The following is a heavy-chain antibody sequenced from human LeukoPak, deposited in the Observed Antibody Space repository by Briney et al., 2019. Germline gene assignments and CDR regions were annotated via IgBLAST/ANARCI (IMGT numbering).Heavy chain of an antibody. CDR3: GRDGEGY. J-gene: IGHJ4*02. D-gene: IGHD3-10*01. CDR1: GFTVSGNY. Sequence: GGSLRLSCAASGFTVSGNYMYWVRQAPGKGLGWVSVIYRGGGTYYSDSVKGRFTISRDNSKDTLYLQMNSLRAEDTAVYYCGRDGEGYWGQGTLVTVSS. CDR2: IYRGGGT. V-gene: IGHV3-53*01.